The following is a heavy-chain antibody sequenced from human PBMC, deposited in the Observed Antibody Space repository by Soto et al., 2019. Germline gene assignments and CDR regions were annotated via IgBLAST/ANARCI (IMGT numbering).Heavy chain of an antibody. CDR2: ISYDGSNK. V-gene: IGHV3-30*18. Sequence: GGSLRLSCAASGFTFSSYGMHWVRQAPGKGLEWVAVISYDGSNKYYADSVKGRFTISRDNSKNTLYLQMNSLRAEDTAVYYCAKDLVRVAAAGLFDYWGQGTLVTVSS. CDR1: GFTFSSYG. J-gene: IGHJ4*02. D-gene: IGHD6-13*01. CDR3: AKDLVRVAAAGLFDY.